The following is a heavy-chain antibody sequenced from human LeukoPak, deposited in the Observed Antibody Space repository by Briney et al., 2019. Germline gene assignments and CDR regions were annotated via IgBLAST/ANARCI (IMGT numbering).Heavy chain of an antibody. Sequence: PGGSLRLSCAASGFTFSSYAMSWVRQAPGKGLEWVSAISGSGGSTYYADSVKGRFTISRDNSKNTLYLQMNSLRAEDTAVYYCAKDRSSGSYGLDYFDYWGQGTLVTVSS. CDR2: ISGSGGST. V-gene: IGHV3-23*01. J-gene: IGHJ4*02. D-gene: IGHD1-26*01. CDR3: AKDRSSGSYGLDYFDY. CDR1: GFTFSSYA.